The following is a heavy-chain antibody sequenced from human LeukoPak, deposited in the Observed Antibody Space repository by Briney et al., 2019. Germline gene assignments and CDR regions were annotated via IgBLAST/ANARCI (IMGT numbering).Heavy chain of an antibody. CDR3: ARSLEYSSTDFDY. D-gene: IGHD6-6*01. V-gene: IGHV3-21*01. CDR1: GFTFSSYS. J-gene: IGHJ4*02. Sequence: GGSLRLSCAASGFTFSSYSMTWVRQAPGKGLEWVSSISSSSSYIYYADSVKGRFTISRDNAKNSLYLQMNSLRAEDTAVYYCARSLEYSSTDFDYWGQGTLVTVSS. CDR2: ISSSSSYI.